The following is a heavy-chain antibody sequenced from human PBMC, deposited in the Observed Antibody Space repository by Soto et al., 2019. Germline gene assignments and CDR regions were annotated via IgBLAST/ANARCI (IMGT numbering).Heavy chain of an antibody. CDR2: ISGGGGNT. J-gene: IGHJ3*01. Sequence: DVQLLESGGGLVQPGGSLRLSCATSGFTFGNYGMNWVRQAQGKGLEWVSGISGGGGNTYYADSVKGRFTISRDPSKNTVFLEMNSLRAEDTAVYYCAKGFIVVVTVLRPDDAFDVWGQGTLVTVSS. CDR3: AKGFIVVVTVLRPDDAFDV. D-gene: IGHD2-21*02. V-gene: IGHV3-23*01. CDR1: GFTFGNYG.